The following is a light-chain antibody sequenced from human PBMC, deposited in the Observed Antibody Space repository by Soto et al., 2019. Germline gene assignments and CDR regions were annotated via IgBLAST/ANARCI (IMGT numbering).Light chain of an antibody. Sequence: QSALTQPPSASGSPGQSVTISCTGTSSDVGGYNYVSWYQQHPGKAPKLMIYEVSNRPSGVPDRFSGSKSGNSASLPVSGLQAEDEADYYCSSYAGSNNWVFGGGTQLTVL. CDR3: SSYAGSNNWV. V-gene: IGLV2-8*01. CDR1: SSDVGGYNY. J-gene: IGLJ3*02. CDR2: EVS.